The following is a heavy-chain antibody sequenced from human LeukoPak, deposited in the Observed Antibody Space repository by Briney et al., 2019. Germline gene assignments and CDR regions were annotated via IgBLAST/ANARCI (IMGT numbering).Heavy chain of an antibody. V-gene: IGHV1-2*02. D-gene: IGHD2-2*01. Sequence: ASVKVSCKASRYTFTGYYIHWVRQAPGQGLEWMGWINPNSGDTHYAQKFQGRVTMTGDTSISTAYMDLNSLISDDTAVYYCARVQYQLLFEGNWFDPWGQGTLVTVSS. CDR3: ARVQYQLLFEGNWFDP. CDR2: INPNSGDT. J-gene: IGHJ5*02. CDR1: RYTFTGYY.